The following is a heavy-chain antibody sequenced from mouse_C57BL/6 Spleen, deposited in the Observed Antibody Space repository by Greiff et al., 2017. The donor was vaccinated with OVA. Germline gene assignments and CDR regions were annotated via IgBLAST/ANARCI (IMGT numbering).Heavy chain of an antibody. CDR2: ISYSGST. CDR1: GYSITSGYD. V-gene: IGHV3-1*01. CDR3: ARGSSRYAMDY. Sequence: EVKLQQSGPGMVKPSQSLSLTCTVTGYSITSGYDWHWIRHFPGNKLEWMGYISYSGSTNYNPSLKSRISITHDTSKNHFFLKLNSVTTEDTATYYCARGSSRYAMDYWGQGTSVTVSS. J-gene: IGHJ4*01. D-gene: IGHD1-1*01.